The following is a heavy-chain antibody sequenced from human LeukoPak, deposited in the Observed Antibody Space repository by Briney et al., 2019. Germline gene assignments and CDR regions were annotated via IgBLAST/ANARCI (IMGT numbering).Heavy chain of an antibody. CDR2: ISSSSSTI. CDR3: ARDTTPSSSPSGDAFDI. D-gene: IGHD6-13*01. V-gene: IGHV3-48*02. J-gene: IGHJ3*02. Sequence: PGGSLRLSCAASGFTFSSYSMNWVRQAPGKGLEWVSYISSSSSTIYYADSVKGRFTISRDNAKNSLYLQMNSLRDEGTAVYYCARDTTPSSSPSGDAFDIWGQGTMVTVSS. CDR1: GFTFSSYS.